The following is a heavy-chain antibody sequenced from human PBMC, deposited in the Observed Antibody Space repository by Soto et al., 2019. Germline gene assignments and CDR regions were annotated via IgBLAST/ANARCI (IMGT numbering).Heavy chain of an antibody. CDR2: IDHRGST. CDR3: VIVAGRFYSGMDV. V-gene: IGHV4-34*01. CDR1: GGYFSGYY. J-gene: IGHJ6*02. Sequence: QVQLQQWGAGLLKPSETLSLTCAGYGGYFSGYYWSWISQPPGKGLEWIGEIDHRGSTKYNPSLNSRVSISVDTSTNQFALKLSCVTPADTAVYYCVIVAGRFYSGMDVWGQGATVTVSS.